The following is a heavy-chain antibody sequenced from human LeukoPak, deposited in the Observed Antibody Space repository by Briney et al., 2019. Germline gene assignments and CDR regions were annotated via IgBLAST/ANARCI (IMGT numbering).Heavy chain of an antibody. D-gene: IGHD5-12*01. V-gene: IGHV3-48*01. CDR1: GFTFSSHS. Sequence: GGSLRLSCAASGFTFSSHSMNWVRQAPGKGLEWVSYISSWTTTIHYADSVKGRFSISRDNARNSLYLQMNSLRAEDTAVYYCARNFGYSGCDLDCWGQGSLVIVSS. CDR2: ISSWTTTI. J-gene: IGHJ4*02. CDR3: ARNFGYSGCDLDC.